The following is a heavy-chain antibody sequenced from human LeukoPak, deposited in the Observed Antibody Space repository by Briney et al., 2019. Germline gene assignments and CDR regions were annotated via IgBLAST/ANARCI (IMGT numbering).Heavy chain of an antibody. J-gene: IGHJ4*02. CDR3: ATFGVIVRNNYLDY. V-gene: IGHV3-23*01. Sequence: QRGGSLRLSCAASGFTFSSYAMSWVRQAPGRGPEWVSSITANGDRTSYVDSVKGRFTISRDNSKNTLYLQMSSLRAEDTAVYYCATFGVIVRNNYLDYWGQGALVAVSS. CDR1: GFTFSSYA. D-gene: IGHD3-3*01. CDR2: ITANGDRT.